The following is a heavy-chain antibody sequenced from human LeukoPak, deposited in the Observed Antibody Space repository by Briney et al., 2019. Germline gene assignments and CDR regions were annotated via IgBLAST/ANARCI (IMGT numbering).Heavy chain of an antibody. J-gene: IGHJ4*02. V-gene: IGHV3-21*01. D-gene: IGHD5-18*01. CDR2: ISSTSKYI. CDR3: AREYTAMAYDY. CDR1: GFAFSDDS. Sequence: GGSLRLSCVASGFAFSDDSMNWVRQPPGKGLEWVSSISSTSKYIYYADSVKGRFTISRDNAKNSLFLQMNNLRVDDSAVYYCAREYTAMAYDYWGQGNLVTVPS.